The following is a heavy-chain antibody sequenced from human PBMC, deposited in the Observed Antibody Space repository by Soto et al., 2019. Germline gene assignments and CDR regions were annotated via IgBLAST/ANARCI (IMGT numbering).Heavy chain of an antibody. J-gene: IGHJ4*02. CDR3: ARLAVSQTPVVDIDY. D-gene: IGHD2-15*01. V-gene: IGHV3-53*04. CDR1: GCAVDDKD. Sequence: GVSLRVSCAAAGCAVDDKDVTWVRQAPGKGLEWVSVVYVGGDVYYADAVKGRFTISRLSSKNMVLLQMNSLRPDDSAVYYCARLAVSQTPVVDIDYWGRGTLVTVSS. CDR2: VYVGGDV.